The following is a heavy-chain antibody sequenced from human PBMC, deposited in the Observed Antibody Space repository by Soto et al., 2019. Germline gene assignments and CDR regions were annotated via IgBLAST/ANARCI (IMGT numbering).Heavy chain of an antibody. V-gene: IGHV4-59*08. CDR2: IYDSGST. CDR1: GGSISSYY. J-gene: IGHJ4*02. Sequence: PSETLSLTCTVSGGSISSYYWSWIRQPPGKGLEWIGYIYDSGSTNYNPSLKSRVTISVDTSKNQFSLKLSSVTAADTAVYYCARRWGRSFDYWGQGTLVTVSS. D-gene: IGHD2-15*01. CDR3: ARRWGRSFDY.